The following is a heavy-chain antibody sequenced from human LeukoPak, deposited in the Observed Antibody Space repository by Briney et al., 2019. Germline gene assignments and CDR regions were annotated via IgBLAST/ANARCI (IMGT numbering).Heavy chain of an antibody. CDR3: ARGRVSSSTWYSTYYHYFYMDV. J-gene: IGHJ6*03. V-gene: IGHV4-38-2*02. CDR2: IYHSGNT. CDR1: GYSISSGYY. Sequence: SETLSLTCTVSGYSISSGYYWGWIRQPPGKGLEWIGSIYHSGNTYYNPSLKSRVTISVDTSKNQFSLKLSSVTAADTAVYFCARGRVSSSTWYSTYYHYFYMDVWGKGTTVTVSS. D-gene: IGHD1-1*01.